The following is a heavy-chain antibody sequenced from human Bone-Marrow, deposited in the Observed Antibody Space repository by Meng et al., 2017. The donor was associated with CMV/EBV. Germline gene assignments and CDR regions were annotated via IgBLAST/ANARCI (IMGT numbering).Heavy chain of an antibody. CDR3: ARVRSYYFPFDY. J-gene: IGHJ4*02. Sequence: SCAASGFTFSSYWMHWVRQAPGKGLVWVSRINSDGSSTSYADSVKGRFTISRDNAKNTLYLQMNSLRAEDTAVYYCARVRSYYFPFDYWGQGTLVTVSS. D-gene: IGHD2-8*01. CDR1: GFTFSSYW. V-gene: IGHV3-74*01. CDR2: INSDGSST.